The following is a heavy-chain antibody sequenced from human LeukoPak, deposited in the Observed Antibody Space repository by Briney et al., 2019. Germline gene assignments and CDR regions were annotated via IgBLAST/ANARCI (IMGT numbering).Heavy chain of an antibody. D-gene: IGHD2-2*01. Sequence: PSETLSLTCVVYGGSFSDYYWSWIRQPPGKGLEWIGEINRRGITNYNPSLTSRVTISVDTSKNQFSLNLTSLTAADTAVYYCARRSTSCLDYWGQGTLVTVSS. CDR2: INRRGIT. CDR1: GGSFSDYY. J-gene: IGHJ4*02. CDR3: ARRSTSCLDY. V-gene: IGHV4-34*01.